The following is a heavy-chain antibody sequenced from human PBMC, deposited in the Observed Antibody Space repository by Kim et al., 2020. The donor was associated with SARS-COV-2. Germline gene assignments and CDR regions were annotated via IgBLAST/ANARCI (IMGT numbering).Heavy chain of an antibody. CDR3: AKTVRDYGDYGGVGAFDI. Sequence: GGSLRLSCAASGFTFSSYAMSWVRQAPGKGLEWVSAISGSGGSTYYADSVKGRFTISRDNSKNTLYLQMNSLRAEDTAVYYCAKTVRDYGDYGGVGAFDIWGQGTMVTVSS. J-gene: IGHJ3*02. CDR1: GFTFSSYA. V-gene: IGHV3-23*01. D-gene: IGHD4-17*01. CDR2: ISGSGGST.